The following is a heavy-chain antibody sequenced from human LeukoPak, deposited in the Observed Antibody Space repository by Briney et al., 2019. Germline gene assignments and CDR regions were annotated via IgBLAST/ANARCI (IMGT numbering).Heavy chain of an antibody. D-gene: IGHD6-13*01. V-gene: IGHV6-1*01. Sequence: TSQTLSLTCAISGDSVSSNSAAWNWIRQSPSRGLEWLGRTYYRSKWYNDYAVSVKSRITFNPDTSKNQFSLRLNSVTPEGTAVYYCARESIAAASDEYYFDYWGQGTLVTVSS. J-gene: IGHJ4*02. CDR1: GDSVSSNSAA. CDR3: ARESIAAASDEYYFDY. CDR2: TYYRSKWYN.